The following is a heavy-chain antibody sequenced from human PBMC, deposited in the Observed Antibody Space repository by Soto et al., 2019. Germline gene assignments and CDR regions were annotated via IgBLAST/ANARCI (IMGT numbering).Heavy chain of an antibody. CDR1: GFTFSSYA. V-gene: IGHV3-23*01. D-gene: IGHD6-13*01. CDR2: ISGSGGNT. CDR3: AKVTSGYSSNWYYSTSFYFDY. Sequence: PGGSLRLSCAASGFTFSSYAMIWVRQAPGKGLEWVSTISGSGGNTYYADSVKGRFTISRDNSKKTLSLQMNSLRAEDTAVYYCAKVTSGYSSNWYYSTSFYFDYWGQGTLVTVSS. J-gene: IGHJ4*02.